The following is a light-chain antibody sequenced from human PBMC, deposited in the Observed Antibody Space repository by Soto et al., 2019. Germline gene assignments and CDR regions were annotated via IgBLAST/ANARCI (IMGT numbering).Light chain of an antibody. Sequence: EIVLTQSPYTLSLSPGERATLSCRASESLRGNYLAWYQQKSGQAPRLLLYDVSNRATAIPDRFSGSGSGTDFTLTINRLEPEDFAVYYCQQYCRSKGTFGQGTKVAIK. CDR3: QQYCRSKGT. V-gene: IGKV3-20*01. CDR2: DVS. CDR1: ESLRGNY. J-gene: IGKJ1*01.